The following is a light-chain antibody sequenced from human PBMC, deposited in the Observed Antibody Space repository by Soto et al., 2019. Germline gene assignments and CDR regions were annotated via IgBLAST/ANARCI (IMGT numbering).Light chain of an antibody. V-gene: IGKV2-28*01. CDR2: LGS. CDR3: MQAQQTPWT. J-gene: IGKJ1*01. CDR1: QSLLHSNGYNY. Sequence: DIVMTQSPLSLPATPGEPASISCRSSQSLLHSNGYNYLDWYLQKPGQSPQLLIYLGSNRASGVPDRFSGSGSGTDFTLKISRVEAEDVGVYYCMQAQQTPWTFGQGTKVDNK.